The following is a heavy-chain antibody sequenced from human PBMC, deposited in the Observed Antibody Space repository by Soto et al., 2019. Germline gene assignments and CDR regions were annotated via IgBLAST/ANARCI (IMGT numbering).Heavy chain of an antibody. CDR3: ARHPPEGKNYGMDV. CDR1: GGSISSSSYY. J-gene: IGHJ6*02. Sequence: SETLSLTCTVAGGSISSSSYYWGWIRQPPGKGLEWIGSIYYSGSTYYNPSLKSRVTISVDTSKNQFSLKLSSVTAADTALYFCARHPPEGKNYGMDVWGQGTTVTVSS. CDR2: IYYSGST. V-gene: IGHV4-39*01.